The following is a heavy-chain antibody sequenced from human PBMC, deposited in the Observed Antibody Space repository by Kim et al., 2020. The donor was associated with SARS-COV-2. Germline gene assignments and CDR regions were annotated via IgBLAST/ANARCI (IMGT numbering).Heavy chain of an antibody. CDR3: ARTKRITIFGVVQWFDP. Sequence: LKSRVTISVATSKNQFSLKLGSVTAADTAVYYCARTKRITIFGVVQWFDPWGQGTLVTVSS. D-gene: IGHD3-3*01. J-gene: IGHJ5*02. V-gene: IGHV4-30-2*05.